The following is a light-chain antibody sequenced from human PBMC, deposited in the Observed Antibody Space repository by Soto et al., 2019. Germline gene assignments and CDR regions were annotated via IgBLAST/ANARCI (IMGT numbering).Light chain of an antibody. CDR1: QSVGNN. Sequence: EIEMTQSPATLSLSPGERATVSCRASQSVGNNLAWYQQKSGQAPRLLIYGAYTRVAAVPARFSGTGSGTEFTLTISSLQSEDFAVYYCHQYDDWPPYTFGQGTKLEFK. J-gene: IGKJ2*01. CDR3: HQYDDWPPYT. CDR2: GAY. V-gene: IGKV3-15*01.